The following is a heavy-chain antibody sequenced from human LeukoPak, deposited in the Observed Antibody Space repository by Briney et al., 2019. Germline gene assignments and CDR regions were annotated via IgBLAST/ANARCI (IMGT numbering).Heavy chain of an antibody. D-gene: IGHD5-24*01. CDR3: AKVPDGTPRGYWYFDL. J-gene: IGHJ2*01. Sequence: PGGSLRLSCVASGFTFSGYAMAWVRQAPGKGLEWVSTISSSGGSTYSADSVKGRFSISRDNSNNTLFVQMTSLRADDTAVFYCAKVPDGTPRGYWYFDLWGRGTLVTVSS. V-gene: IGHV3-23*01. CDR1: GFTFSGYA. CDR2: ISSSGGST.